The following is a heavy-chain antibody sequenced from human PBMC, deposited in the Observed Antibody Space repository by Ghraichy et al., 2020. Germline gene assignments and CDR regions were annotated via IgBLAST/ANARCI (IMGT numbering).Heavy chain of an antibody. V-gene: IGHV3-21*01. J-gene: IGHJ6*02. CDR1: GFTFSSYS. CDR2: ISSSSNNI. D-gene: IGHD5-18*01. Sequence: GESLNISCAASGFTFSSYSINWVRQASGKGLEWVSSISSSSNNIYYADSVKGRFTISRDNANNSLYLHMNRLRAEDTAVYFCARGSPGAAMVSYYGMDVWGQGTTVTVSS. CDR3: ARGSPGAAMVSYYGMDV.